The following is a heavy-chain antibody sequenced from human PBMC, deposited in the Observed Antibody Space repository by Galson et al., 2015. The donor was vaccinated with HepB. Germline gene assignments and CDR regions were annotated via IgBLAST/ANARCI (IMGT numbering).Heavy chain of an antibody. Sequence: SLRLSCAASGFTVSTNYMSWVRQAPGKGLEYVSIIYRDGGTSYADSVKGRFTISRDTSKNTLSLQMNSLRAEDTAVYYCTRVDFWSGFFESWGQGTLVTVSS. CDR3: TRVDFWSGFFES. CDR2: IYRDGGT. J-gene: IGHJ4*02. V-gene: IGHV3-66*01. CDR1: GFTVSTNY. D-gene: IGHD3-3*01.